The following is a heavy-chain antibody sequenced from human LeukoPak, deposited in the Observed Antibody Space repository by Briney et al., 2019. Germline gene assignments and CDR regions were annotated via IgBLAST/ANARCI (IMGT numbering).Heavy chain of an antibody. CDR1: GFTFSSYA. CDR3: AKLPGNERFLEWLFVFDY. D-gene: IGHD3-3*01. V-gene: IGHV3-23*01. CDR2: ISGSGGST. J-gene: IGHJ4*02. Sequence: GGSLRPSCAASGFTFSSYAMSWVRQAPGKGLEWVSAISGSGGSTYYADSVKGRFTISRDNSKNTLYLQMNSLRAEDTAVYYCAKLPGNERFLEWLFVFDYWGQGTLVTVSS.